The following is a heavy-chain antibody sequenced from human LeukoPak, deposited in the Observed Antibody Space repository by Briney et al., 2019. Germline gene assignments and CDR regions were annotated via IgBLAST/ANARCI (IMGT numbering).Heavy chain of an antibody. CDR3: ARGWRRIAARGPDGYNWFHP. CDR2: ISAYNGNT. D-gene: IGHD6-6*01. Sequence: ASVKVSCKASGHTFTSYGISWVRQAPGQGLEWMGWISAYNGNTNYAQKLQGRVTMTTDTSTSTAYMELRSLRSDDTAVYYCARGWRRIAARGPDGYNWFHPWGRGTLVTVSS. V-gene: IGHV1-18*01. J-gene: IGHJ5*02. CDR1: GHTFTSYG.